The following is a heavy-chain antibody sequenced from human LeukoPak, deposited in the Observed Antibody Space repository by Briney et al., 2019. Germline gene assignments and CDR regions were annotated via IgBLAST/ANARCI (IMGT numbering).Heavy chain of an antibody. D-gene: IGHD3-22*01. CDR3: TSRGWIVGLVDY. Sequence: SETLSLTCTVSGGSISSSSYYWGWIRQRPGKGLEWIVSIYYSGTTYSNPSLKSRVSISADTSKNQFSLKLSSVSATDTAVYYCTSRGWIVGLVDYWGQGTLVTVSS. V-gene: IGHV4-39*01. CDR1: GGSISSSSYY. CDR2: IYYSGTT. J-gene: IGHJ4*02.